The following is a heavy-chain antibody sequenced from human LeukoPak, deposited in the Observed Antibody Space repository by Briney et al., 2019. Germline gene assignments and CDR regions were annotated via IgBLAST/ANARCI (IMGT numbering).Heavy chain of an antibody. J-gene: IGHJ6*03. CDR3: ARGPIIDIVVIPAAADYYHMDV. CDR1: GYTFTSYG. CDR2: ISAYNGNT. V-gene: IGHV1-18*01. Sequence: ASVKVSCKASGYTFTSYGISWVRQAPGQGLEWMGWISAYNGNTNYAQKLQGRVTMTTDTSTSTAYMELRSLRSDDTAVYYCARGPIIDIVVIPAAADYYHMDVWGKGTTVTVSS. D-gene: IGHD2-2*01.